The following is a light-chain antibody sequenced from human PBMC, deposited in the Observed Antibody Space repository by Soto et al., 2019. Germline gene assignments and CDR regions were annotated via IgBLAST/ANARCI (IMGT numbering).Light chain of an antibody. J-gene: IGKJ1*01. CDR3: QQSYSVPR. CDR2: AAS. Sequence: DIQMTQSPSSLSASVGDRVTITCRASRSISNYLNWYQQKSGKAPRPLIYAASSLQPGVPSRFSGTGTGTAFTLTITSLQPEDPATYYCQQSYSVPRFGQGTRVDLK. V-gene: IGKV1-39*01. CDR1: RSISNY.